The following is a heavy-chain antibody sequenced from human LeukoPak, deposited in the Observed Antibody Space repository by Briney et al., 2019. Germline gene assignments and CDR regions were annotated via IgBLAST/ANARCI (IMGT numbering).Heavy chain of an antibody. CDR3: AKDATLAVAGSYFNY. CDR1: GFILTSYG. Sequence: GGSLRLSCAASGFILTSYGMNWVRQAPGKGLEWVSGVTGGGGSTYYADSVKGRFTVSSNNSKNILYLEMNSLRSEDTATYYCAKDATLAVAGSYFNYWGQGALVTVSS. CDR2: VTGGGGST. V-gene: IGHV3-23*01. D-gene: IGHD6-19*01. J-gene: IGHJ4*02.